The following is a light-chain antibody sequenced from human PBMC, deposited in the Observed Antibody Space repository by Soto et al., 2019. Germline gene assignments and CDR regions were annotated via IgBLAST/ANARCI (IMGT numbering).Light chain of an antibody. CDR3: SSYAGTTSYV. V-gene: IGLV2-8*01. Sequence: QSALTQPPSASGSPGQSVTISCTGTSSDIGGYNYVSWYQQHPGKAPELMIYEVSKRPSGVPDRFSGSKSGNTASLTVSGLGAGDEADYYCSSYAGTTSYVFGTGTKVTVL. J-gene: IGLJ1*01. CDR1: SSDIGGYNY. CDR2: EVS.